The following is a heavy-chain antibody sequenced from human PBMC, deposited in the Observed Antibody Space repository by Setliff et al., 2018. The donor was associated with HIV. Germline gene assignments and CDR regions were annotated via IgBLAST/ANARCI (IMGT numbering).Heavy chain of an antibody. J-gene: IGHJ4*02. Sequence: ASVKVSCKASGGTFRKYSISWVRQAPGQGLEWMGGIIPIFGSTKYAQKFQGRVTITADESTSTADMELSSLRSDDTAVYYCARAYDVLTGYFDYWGQGTLVTVSS. CDR2: IIPIFGST. CDR1: GGTFRKYS. CDR3: ARAYDVLTGYFDY. V-gene: IGHV1-69*13. D-gene: IGHD3-9*01.